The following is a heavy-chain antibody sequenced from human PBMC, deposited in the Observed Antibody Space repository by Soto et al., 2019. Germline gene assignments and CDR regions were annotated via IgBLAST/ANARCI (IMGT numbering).Heavy chain of an antibody. CDR1: GFTFSSYS. CDR3: ASDDPTVGLDY. V-gene: IGHV3-21*01. D-gene: IGHD2-21*01. CDR2: ISSSSSYI. J-gene: IGHJ4*02. Sequence: EVQLVESGGGLVKPGGSLRLSCAASGFTFSSYSMNWVRQAPGKGLEWVSSISSSSSYIYYADSVKGRFTISRDNAKNSLYLQMSSLSAEDTAVYYCASDDPTVGLDYWGQGTLVTVSS.